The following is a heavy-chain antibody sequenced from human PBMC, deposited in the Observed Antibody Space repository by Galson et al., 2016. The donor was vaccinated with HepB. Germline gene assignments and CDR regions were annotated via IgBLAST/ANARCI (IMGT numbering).Heavy chain of an antibody. J-gene: IGHJ6*03. CDR2: VNPSNGRT. CDR1: GYTFTSYY. D-gene: IGHD4-11*01. Sequence: SGAEVKKSGESLKISCKASGYTFTSYYLHWVRQAPGQGLERMGMVNPSNGRTKYAQKFQDRISMTRDTPTSRVHMELRTLRSDDTAMYYCARGGSTYYNYYYYYMDVWGKGTTVTVSS. CDR3: ARGGSTYYNYYYYYMDV. V-gene: IGHV1-46*01.